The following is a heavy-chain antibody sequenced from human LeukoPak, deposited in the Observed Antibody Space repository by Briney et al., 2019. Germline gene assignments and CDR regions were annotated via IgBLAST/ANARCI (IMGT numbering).Heavy chain of an antibody. Sequence: GGSLRLSCAAAGFTFSNYAMSWVRQAPGKGLEWVSAIRSNRVTTYGADSVKGRFTISRDNSKNTLYLEMKSLRADDTAVYYCARVQLSAEGGELDPWGQGTLVIVSS. CDR2: IRSNRVTT. J-gene: IGHJ5*02. CDR1: GFTFSNYA. V-gene: IGHV3-23*01. CDR3: ARVQLSAEGGELDP. D-gene: IGHD1-1*01.